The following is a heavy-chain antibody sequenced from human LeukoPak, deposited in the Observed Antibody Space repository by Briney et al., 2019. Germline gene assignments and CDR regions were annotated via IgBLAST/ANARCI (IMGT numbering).Heavy chain of an antibody. J-gene: IGHJ4*02. Sequence: PSETLSLTCTVSGGSISSYYWSWIRQPPGKGLEWIGYIYYSGSTNYNPSLKGRVTISVDTPKNQFSLKLSSVTAADTAVYYCASYYGGRFDYWGQGTLVTVSS. CDR3: ASYYGGRFDY. CDR2: IYYSGST. D-gene: IGHD4-23*01. V-gene: IGHV4-59*08. CDR1: GGSISSYY.